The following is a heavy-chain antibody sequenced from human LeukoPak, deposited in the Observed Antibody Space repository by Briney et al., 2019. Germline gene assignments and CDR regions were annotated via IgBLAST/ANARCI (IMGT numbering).Heavy chain of an antibody. V-gene: IGHV4-59*12. CDR3: ARGGAGWNSSGYYPIFDY. CDR2: IYYSGST. Sequence: KPSETLSLTCTVSGGSISSYYWSWIRQPPGKGLEWIGYIYYSGSTNYNPSLKSRVTISVDRSKNQFSLKLSSVTAADTAVYYCARGGAGWNSSGYYPIFDYWGQGTLVTVSS. D-gene: IGHD3-22*01. J-gene: IGHJ4*02. CDR1: GGSISSYY.